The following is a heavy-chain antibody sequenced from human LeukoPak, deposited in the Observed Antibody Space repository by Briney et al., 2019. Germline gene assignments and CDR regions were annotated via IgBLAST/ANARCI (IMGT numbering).Heavy chain of an antibody. CDR2: ISYDGYNK. V-gene: IGHV3-30-3*01. D-gene: IGHD3-10*01. CDR1: GFTFSTCA. Sequence: GGSLRLSCAASGFTFSTCAMHWVRQAPGKGLEWVAIISYDGYNKYYADSVKGRFTISRDNSKNTLYLQMNSLRAEDTAVYYCARDPDYYGSGSFLDYWGQGTLVTVSS. J-gene: IGHJ4*02. CDR3: ARDPDYYGSGSFLDY.